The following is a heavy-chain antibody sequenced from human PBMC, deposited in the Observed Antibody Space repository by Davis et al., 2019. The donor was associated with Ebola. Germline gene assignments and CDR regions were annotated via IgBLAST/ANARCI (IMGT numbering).Heavy chain of an antibody. J-gene: IGHJ3*02. D-gene: IGHD1-7*01. CDR3: ATGPTWEVVALDI. Sequence: PSETLSLTCAVSGASISSGDSYWSWVRQAPGKGLEWVASITGSGAEADHADSVKGRFTISRDNSNNTLFVRVSRLRAEDTAIYYCATGPTWEVVALDIWGQGTMVTVSS. CDR1: GASISSGD. CDR2: ITGSGAEA. V-gene: IGHV3-23*01.